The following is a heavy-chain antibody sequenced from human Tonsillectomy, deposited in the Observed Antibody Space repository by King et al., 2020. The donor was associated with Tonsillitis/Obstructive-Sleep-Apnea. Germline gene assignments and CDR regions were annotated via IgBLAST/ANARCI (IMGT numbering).Heavy chain of an antibody. CDR2: INSDGTST. CDR1: GFSFSSYW. J-gene: IGHJ4*02. D-gene: IGHD3-10*01. CDR3: VQMRVSFDY. V-gene: IGHV3-74*03. Sequence: EVQLVESGGGLVQPGGSLRLSCAASGFSFSSYWIHWVRQVPGKGLVWVSRINSDGTSTAYADSVKGRFTISRDNARNTLYLQMNSLRAEDTAVYYCVQMRVSFDYWGQGTLVTVSS.